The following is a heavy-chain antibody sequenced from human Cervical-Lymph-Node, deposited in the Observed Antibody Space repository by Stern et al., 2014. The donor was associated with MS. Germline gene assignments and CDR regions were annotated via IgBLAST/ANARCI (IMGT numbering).Heavy chain of an antibody. V-gene: IGHV3-9*01. CDR2: ISWNSGSI. CDR3: AKGKGAVAVGYFDY. Sequence: EVQLVEFGGGLVQPGRSLRLSCAASGFTFDDYAMHWVRQAPGKGLEWVSGISWNSGSIGYADSVKGRFTISRDNAKNSLYLQMNSLRAEDTALYYCAKGKGAVAVGYFDYWGQGTLVTVSS. CDR1: GFTFDDYA. D-gene: IGHD6-19*01. J-gene: IGHJ4*02.